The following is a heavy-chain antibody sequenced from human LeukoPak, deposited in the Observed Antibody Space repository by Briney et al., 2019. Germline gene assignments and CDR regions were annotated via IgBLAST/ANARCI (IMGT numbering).Heavy chain of an antibody. D-gene: IGHD6-6*01. Sequence: GGSLRLSCAASGFTFSSYAMSWVRQAPGKGLEWVSAVSGSGGSTYYADSVKGRFTISRDNSKNTLYLQMNSLRAEDTAVYYCARVSSSARFDYWGQGTLVTVSS. J-gene: IGHJ4*02. CDR1: GFTFSSYA. CDR2: VSGSGGST. V-gene: IGHV3-23*01. CDR3: ARVSSSARFDY.